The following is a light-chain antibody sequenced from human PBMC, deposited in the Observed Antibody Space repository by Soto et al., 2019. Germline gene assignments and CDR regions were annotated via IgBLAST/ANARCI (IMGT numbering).Light chain of an antibody. CDR3: QQYNNWPPNT. CDR2: GAS. Sequence: DIVLTQSPRTPSLSSGETTTLSCRASQRVSSSSLACYQQKPGQAPRLLIYGASSRATGIPDRFSGSGSGTEFTLTISSLQSEDFAVYYCQQYNNWPPNTFGQGTRLEIK. CDR1: QRVSSSS. V-gene: IGKV3-20*01. J-gene: IGKJ5*01.